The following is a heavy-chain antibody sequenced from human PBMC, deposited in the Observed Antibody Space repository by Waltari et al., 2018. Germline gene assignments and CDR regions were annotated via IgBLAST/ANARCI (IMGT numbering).Heavy chain of an antibody. J-gene: IGHJ3*02. CDR2: IKQDGSEK. Sequence: EVRLVESGGNLVQPGGSLRLSFAASGFSFSSYWISWVRQVPGKGLEWVASIKQDGSEKYYVDSVKGRFTVSRDNAKNSLYLQMDSLRAEDTAVYYCARDWALDIWGQGTMVTVSS. CDR1: GFSFSSYW. CDR3: ARDWALDI. V-gene: IGHV3-7*01.